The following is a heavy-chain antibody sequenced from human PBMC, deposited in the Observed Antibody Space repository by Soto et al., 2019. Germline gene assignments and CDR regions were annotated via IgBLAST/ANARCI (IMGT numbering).Heavy chain of an antibody. CDR3: ARDGSGYSGYDY. Sequence: SVKVSCKASGGTLSSYAISWVRQAPGQGLEWMGGIIPIFGTANYAQKFQGRVTITADESTSTAYMELSSLRSEDTAVYYCARDGSGYSGYDYWGQGTLVTVSS. J-gene: IGHJ4*02. D-gene: IGHD5-12*01. V-gene: IGHV1-69*13. CDR1: GGTLSSYA. CDR2: IIPIFGTA.